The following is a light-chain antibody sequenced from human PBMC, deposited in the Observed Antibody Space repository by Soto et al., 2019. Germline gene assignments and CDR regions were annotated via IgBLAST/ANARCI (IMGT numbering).Light chain of an antibody. J-gene: IGLJ1*01. CDR3: CSYAGSSTLV. V-gene: IGLV2-23*01. CDR1: SSDVGSYNL. Sequence: QSVLTQPASVSGSPGQSITISCTGTSSDVGSYNLVSWYQQHPGKAPKLMIYEGSKRPSGVSNRFSGSKSGNTASLTISGLQAEDEADYYCCSYAGSSTLVFGPGTKLTVL. CDR2: EGS.